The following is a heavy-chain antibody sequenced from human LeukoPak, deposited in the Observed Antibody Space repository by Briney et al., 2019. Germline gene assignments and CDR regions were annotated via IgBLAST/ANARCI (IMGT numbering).Heavy chain of an antibody. CDR1: GYSFTNYW. CDR3: ARPLGGSKSWFDF. Sequence: GESLKISCQASGYSFTNYWLAWVRQMPGKGLEWMGIIYPRDSDTRYSPSFQGQVIISADKSINTAYLKWNSLKASDTAMYYCARPLGGSKSWFDFWGQGTLVTVSS. D-gene: IGHD3-10*01. J-gene: IGHJ5*01. V-gene: IGHV5-51*01. CDR2: IYPRDSDT.